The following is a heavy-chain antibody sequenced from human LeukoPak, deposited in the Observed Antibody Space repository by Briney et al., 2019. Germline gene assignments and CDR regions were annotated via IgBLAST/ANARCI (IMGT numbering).Heavy chain of an antibody. CDR2: MNPNSGNT. J-gene: IGHJ4*02. Sequence: ASVKVSCRASGYTFTSYDINWVRQATGQGLEWMGWMNPNSGNTGYAQKFQGRVTMTRNTSISTAYMELSSLRSEDTAVYYCARARSYYGSGSYYNDYWGQGTLVTVSS. CDR3: ARARSYYGSGSYYNDY. D-gene: IGHD3-10*01. CDR1: GYTFTSYD. V-gene: IGHV1-8*01.